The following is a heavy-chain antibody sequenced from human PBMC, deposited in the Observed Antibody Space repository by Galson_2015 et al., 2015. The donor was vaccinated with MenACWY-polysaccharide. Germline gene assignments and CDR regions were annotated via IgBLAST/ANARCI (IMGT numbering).Heavy chain of an antibody. CDR1: GFTFSSHW. V-gene: IGHV3-74*01. D-gene: IGHD1-26*01. Sequence: SLRLSYAASGFTFSSHWMHWVRQAPGKGPVWLSRISGDGRSTDYAASVEGRFTISRDNARDTLYLQMNSLRADGMAVYYCARVGPYSHNCGGCNMDVWGQGTTVTVSS. CDR3: ARVGPYSHNCGGCNMDV. CDR2: ISGDGRST. J-gene: IGHJ6*02.